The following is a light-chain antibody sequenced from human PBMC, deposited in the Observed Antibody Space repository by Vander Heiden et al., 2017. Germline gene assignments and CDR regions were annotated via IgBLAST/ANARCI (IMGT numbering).Light chain of an antibody. CDR2: VDS. Sequence: SYVLTQPPSVSVAPGKTAMITCGGNNIGSYSVHCDQQKPGQAPVLFVYVDSDRPSGIPERFSGSNSGNPATLTISRVEAGDEADYDCQVCDGSSVHVVFGGGTKLTVL. CDR3: QVCDGSSVHVV. V-gene: IGLV3-21*03. CDR1: NIGSYS. J-gene: IGLJ2*01.